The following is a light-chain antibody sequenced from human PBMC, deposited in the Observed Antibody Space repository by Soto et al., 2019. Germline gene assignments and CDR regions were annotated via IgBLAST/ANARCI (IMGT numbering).Light chain of an antibody. CDR3: QQYGSSSWT. CDR2: GAS. CDR1: QSVSSSY. J-gene: IGKJ1*01. V-gene: IGKV3-20*01. Sequence: EIVLTQSPGTLSLSPGERATLSCRASQSVSSSYLAWYQQKPGQAPRLLIYGASSRATGIPDRFSGSGSRTDFTLTISRLEPEDFAAYYCQQYGSSSWTFGQGTKVDIK.